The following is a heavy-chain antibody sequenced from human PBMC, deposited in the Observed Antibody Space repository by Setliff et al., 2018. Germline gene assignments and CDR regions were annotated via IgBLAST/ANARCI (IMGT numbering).Heavy chain of an antibody. CDR1: GDSFSDYY. CDR3: ARDPGHRSGTWSLDY. V-gene: IGHV4-34*01. Sequence: PSETLSLTCAVYGDSFSDYYWSWIRQTPGKGLEWIGESNHGGSTSYHPSLKSRLTMSVDTSKNQFSLKLTSVTAADTAVYSCARDPGHRSGTWSLDYWGQGTLVTVSS. CDR2: SNHGGST. J-gene: IGHJ4*02.